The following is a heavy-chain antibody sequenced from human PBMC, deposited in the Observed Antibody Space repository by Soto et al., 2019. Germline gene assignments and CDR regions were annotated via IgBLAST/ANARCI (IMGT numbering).Heavy chain of an antibody. V-gene: IGHV1-18*01. D-gene: IGHD6-6*01. J-gene: IGHJ6*03. CDR1: GYNFTNYG. CDR2: LSDYNGNT. CDR3: ARVRQLVGYLSYYMGV. Sequence: QVQLLQSGAEVKKPGASVKVSCKASGYNFTNYGITWVRQSPGQGLEWMGWLSDYNGNTHYTQRLQGRVTMTTDTSTSTAYMELRGLSSDDTAVYYCARVRQLVGYLSYYMGVWGKGTTVTVSS.